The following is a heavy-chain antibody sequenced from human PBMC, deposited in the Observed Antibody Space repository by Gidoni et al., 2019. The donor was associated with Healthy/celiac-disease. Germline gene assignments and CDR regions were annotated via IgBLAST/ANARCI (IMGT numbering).Heavy chain of an antibody. D-gene: IGHD3-22*01. CDR2: IYYSGST. V-gene: IGHV4-31*03. CDR3: AREVVDYLNWFDP. J-gene: IGHJ5*02. CDR1: GGTISSGGYY. Sequence: QLQLQESGPGLVKPSQTLSLTCTFSGGTISSGGYYWSWIRQHPGKGLEWIGYIYYSGSTYYNPSLKSRVTISVDTSKNQFSLKLSSVTAADTAVYYCAREVVDYLNWFDPWGQGTLVTVSS.